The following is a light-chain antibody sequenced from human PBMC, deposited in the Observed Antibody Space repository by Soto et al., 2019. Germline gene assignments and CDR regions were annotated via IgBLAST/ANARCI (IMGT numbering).Light chain of an antibody. CDR3: QQYNNWPRT. CDR1: QSLNSNY. CDR2: GAS. V-gene: IGKV3-20*01. J-gene: IGKJ1*01. Sequence: EIVLTQSPGTLSLSPGERATLSCRASQSLNSNYLAWFQQKPGQAPRLLIYGASSRATGFPDRFSGSGSGTEFTLTISSLQSEDFAVYSCQQYNNWPRTFGQGTKVDIK.